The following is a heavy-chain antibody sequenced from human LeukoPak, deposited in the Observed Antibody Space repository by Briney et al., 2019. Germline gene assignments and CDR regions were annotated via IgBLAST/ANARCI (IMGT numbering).Heavy chain of an antibody. CDR1: GGTFSSYA. CDR3: ASSYGYGNWFDP. D-gene: IGHD5-18*01. J-gene: IGHJ5*02. CDR2: IIPIFGTA. V-gene: IGHV1-69*01. Sequence: ASVKVSCKASGGTFSSYAISWVRQAPGQGLEWMGGIIPIFGTANYAQKFQGRVTITADESTSTAYMELSSLRSEDTAVYYCASSYGYGNWFDPWGQGTLVTVSS.